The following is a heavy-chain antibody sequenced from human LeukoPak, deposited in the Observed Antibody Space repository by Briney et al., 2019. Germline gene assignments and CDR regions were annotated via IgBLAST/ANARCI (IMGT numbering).Heavy chain of an antibody. D-gene: IGHD6-19*01. CDR1: GFTFSGSA. Sequence: PGGSLRLSCAASGFTFSGSAMHWVRQASGKGLEWVGRIRSKANSYATAYAASVKGRFTISRDDSKNTAYLQMNSLKTEDTAVYYCTRHGVIAVADYYYYYGMDVWGQGTTVTVSS. CDR2: IRSKANSYAT. V-gene: IGHV3-73*01. J-gene: IGHJ6*02. CDR3: TRHGVIAVADYYYYYGMDV.